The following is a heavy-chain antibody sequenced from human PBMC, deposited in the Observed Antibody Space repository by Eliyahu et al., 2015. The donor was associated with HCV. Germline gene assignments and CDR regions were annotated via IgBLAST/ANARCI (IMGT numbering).Heavy chain of an antibody. CDR1: GFTFDDYA. CDR2: ISWNSGSI. CDR3: AKDYRPGIAAPNR. V-gene: IGHV3-9*01. D-gene: IGHD6-13*01. Sequence: EVQLVESGGGLVQPGRSXXLSCAASGFTFDDYAMHWGRXAPGRGLEWVSGISWNSGSIGYADSVKGRFTISRDNAKNSLYLQMNSLRAEDTALYYCAKDYRPGIAAPNRWGQGTMVTVSS. J-gene: IGHJ3*01.